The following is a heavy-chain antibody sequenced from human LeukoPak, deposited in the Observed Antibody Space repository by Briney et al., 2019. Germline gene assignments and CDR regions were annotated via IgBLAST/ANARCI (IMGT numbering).Heavy chain of an antibody. CDR1: GFTFSSYS. CDR2: ISYDGSNK. D-gene: IGHD4-23*01. J-gene: IGHJ4*02. CDR3: AKDQATVVSLFDY. V-gene: IGHV3-30*18. Sequence: GGSLRLSCAASGFTFSSYSMNWVRQAPGKGLEWVAVISYDGSNKYYADSVKGRFTISRDNSKNTLYLQMNSLRAEDTAVYYCAKDQATVVSLFDYWGQGTLVTVSS.